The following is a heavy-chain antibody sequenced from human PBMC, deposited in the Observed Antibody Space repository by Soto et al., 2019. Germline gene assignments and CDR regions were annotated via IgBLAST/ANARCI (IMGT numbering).Heavy chain of an antibody. Sequence: SETLSLTCAVSGYSISSGYYWGWIRQPPGRGLEWIGSIYHSGSTYYNPSLKSRVTISVDTSKNQFSLKLSSVTAADTAVYYCARDLSGTVTTGGYYYYYGMGVWGQGTTVTVSS. CDR3: ARDLSGTVTTGGYYYYYGMGV. J-gene: IGHJ6*02. CDR1: GYSISSGYY. CDR2: IYHSGST. V-gene: IGHV4-38-2*02. D-gene: IGHD4-4*01.